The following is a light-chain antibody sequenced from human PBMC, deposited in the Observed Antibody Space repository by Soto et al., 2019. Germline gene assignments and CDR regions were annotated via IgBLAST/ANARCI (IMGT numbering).Light chain of an antibody. J-gene: IGKJ1*01. CDR3: LQYHNLWA. Sequence: VMAQSPATLSESQGDRAILSCRASHSVNTNLAWYQQRPGQPPRLLIYGASSRATGIPDRFSGSGSGTEFTLTISSLQPEDFTVYSCLQYHNLWAFGQGTKVDIK. V-gene: IGKV3D-15*01. CDR1: HSVNTN. CDR2: GAS.